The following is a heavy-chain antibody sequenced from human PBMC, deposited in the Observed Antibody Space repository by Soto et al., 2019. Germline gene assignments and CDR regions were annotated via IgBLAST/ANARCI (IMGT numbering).Heavy chain of an antibody. J-gene: IGHJ6*02. CDR3: ATGEGRYRSGYYNYGMDV. V-gene: IGHV4-39*01. CDR2: IYYSGST. D-gene: IGHD5-18*01. CDR1: GGSINRSRYY. Sequence: HLQLQESGPGLGKPSETLSLTCSVSGGSINRSRYYWGWIRQPPGKGLEWIGSIYYSGSTYYNPSLKSRVTISVDTSKNQFSLKLSSVTAADTAVYYCATGEGRYRSGYYNYGMDVWGQGTTVPVSS.